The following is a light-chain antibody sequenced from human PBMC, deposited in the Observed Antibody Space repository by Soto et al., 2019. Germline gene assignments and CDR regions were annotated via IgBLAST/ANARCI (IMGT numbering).Light chain of an antibody. V-gene: IGKV1-12*01. CDR3: QQADSFPIT. CDR1: QAISTW. Sequence: DIQMTQSPSSVSASVGDRVTITCRASQAISTWLAWYQQKPGKAPKLLVYSASSLQTGVPSRFIGSGSGTDFTLTISSLQPEDFATYYCQQADSFPITFGQGTRLEIK. CDR2: SAS. J-gene: IGKJ5*01.